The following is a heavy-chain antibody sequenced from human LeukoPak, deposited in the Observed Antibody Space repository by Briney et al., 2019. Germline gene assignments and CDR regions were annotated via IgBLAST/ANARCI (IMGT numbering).Heavy chain of an antibody. V-gene: IGHV4-4*02. CDR2: IYHSGST. CDR1: GGSISSSNW. J-gene: IGHJ4*02. CDR3: ARASCSGGSCYGVGFDY. Sequence: SETLSLTCAVSGGSISSSNWWSWVRQPPGKGLEWIGEIYHSGSTNYNPSLKSRVTISVDKSKNQFSLKLSSVTAADTAVYYCARASCSGGSCYGVGFDYWGQGTLVTVSS. D-gene: IGHD2-15*01.